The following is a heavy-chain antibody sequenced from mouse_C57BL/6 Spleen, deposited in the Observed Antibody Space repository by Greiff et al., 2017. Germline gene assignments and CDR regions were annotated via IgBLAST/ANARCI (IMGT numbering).Heavy chain of an antibody. CDR1: GYTFTSYW. Sequence: QVQLQQPGAELVRPGTSVKLSCKASGYTFTSYWMHWVKQRPGQGLEWIGVIDPSDSYTNYNQKFKGKATLTVDTSSSTAYMQLSGLTSEDSAVYYCARGGLYYYGSSYPLAYWGEGTLVTVSA. V-gene: IGHV1-59*01. J-gene: IGHJ3*01. CDR3: ARGGLYYYGSSYPLAY. CDR2: IDPSDSYT. D-gene: IGHD1-1*01.